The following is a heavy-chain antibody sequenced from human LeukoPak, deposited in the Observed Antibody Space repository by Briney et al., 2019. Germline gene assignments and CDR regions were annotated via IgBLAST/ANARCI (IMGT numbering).Heavy chain of an antibody. Sequence: GASVKVSCKASGYTFTSYGISWVRQAPGQGLEWMGWISAYNGITNYAQKLQGRVTMTTDTSTSTAYMELRSLRSDDTAVYYCARDSGYGSGSYYPIDDAFDIWGQGTMVTVSS. J-gene: IGHJ3*02. CDR2: ISAYNGIT. CDR3: ARDSGYGSGSYYPIDDAFDI. CDR1: GYTFTSYG. D-gene: IGHD3-10*01. V-gene: IGHV1-18*01.